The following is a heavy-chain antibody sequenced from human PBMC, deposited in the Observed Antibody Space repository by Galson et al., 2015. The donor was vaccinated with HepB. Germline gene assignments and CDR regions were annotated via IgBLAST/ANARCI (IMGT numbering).Heavy chain of an antibody. V-gene: IGHV3-48*02. CDR2: ISSTSSGI. J-gene: IGHJ4*02. Sequence: SLRLSCAASGSSINFYSMNWVRQAPGKGLEWVAFISSTSSGIDYADSVKGRFTISRDNARNSPYLQMNSLRDEDSGVYYCTRGGSPDAWCSDYWGQGTLVTVSS. CDR3: TRGGSPDAWCSDY. CDR1: GSSINFYS. D-gene: IGHD2-8*01.